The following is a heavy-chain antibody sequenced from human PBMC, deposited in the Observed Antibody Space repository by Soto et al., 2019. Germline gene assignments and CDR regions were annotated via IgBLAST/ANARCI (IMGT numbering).Heavy chain of an antibody. CDR2: IIPIFGTA. J-gene: IGHJ4*02. CDR1: GGTFSSYA. CDR3: AGADCTNGVCYLAFDY. V-gene: IGHV1-69*13. Sequence: ASLKVSCKASGGTFSSYAISWVLQAPGQGLEWMGGIIPIFGTANYAQKFQGRVTITADESTSTAYMELSSLRSEDTAVYYCAGADCTNGVCYLAFDYWGQGXLVTVYS. D-gene: IGHD2-8*01.